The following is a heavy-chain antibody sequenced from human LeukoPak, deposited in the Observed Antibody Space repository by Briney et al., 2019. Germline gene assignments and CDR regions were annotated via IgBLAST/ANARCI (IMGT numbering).Heavy chain of an antibody. CDR3: ARQHSSGYYFPYYYYGMDV. CDR2: ISAYKGNT. Sequence: GASVKVSCKASGYTFTTYGISWVRQAPGQGLEWMGWISAYKGNTNYAQKLQGRVTMTTETSTSTAYMELRSLRSDDTAVYYCARQHSSGYYFPYYYYGMDVWGQGTTVTVSS. D-gene: IGHD3-22*01. CDR1: GYTFTTYG. V-gene: IGHV1-18*01. J-gene: IGHJ6*02.